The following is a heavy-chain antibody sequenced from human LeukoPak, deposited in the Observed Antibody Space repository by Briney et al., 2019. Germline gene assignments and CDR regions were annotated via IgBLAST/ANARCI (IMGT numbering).Heavy chain of an antibody. CDR1: GFTFSSYE. V-gene: IGHV3-23*01. CDR3: AKDHMVATDY. Sequence: GGSLRLSCAASGFTFSSYEMNWVRQAPGKGLEWVSAISGSGESTYYTDSVKGRFTISRDNSKNTLYLQMNSLRAEDTAVYYCAKDHMVATDYWGQGTLVTVSS. J-gene: IGHJ4*02. CDR2: ISGSGEST. D-gene: IGHD4-23*01.